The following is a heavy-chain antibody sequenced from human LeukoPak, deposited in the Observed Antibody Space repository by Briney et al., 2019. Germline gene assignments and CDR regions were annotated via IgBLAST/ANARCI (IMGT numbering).Heavy chain of an antibody. CDR3: ARSIRYFDWLSTGYFDL. D-gene: IGHD3-9*01. V-gene: IGHV1-24*01. J-gene: IGHJ2*01. CDR2: FDPEDGET. CDR1: GYTLTELS. Sequence: ASVKVSCKVSGYTLTELSMHWVRRAPGKGLGWMGGFDPEDGETIYAQKFQGRVTMTEDTSTDTAYMELSSLRSDDTAVYYCARSIRYFDWLSTGYFDLWGRGTLVTVSS.